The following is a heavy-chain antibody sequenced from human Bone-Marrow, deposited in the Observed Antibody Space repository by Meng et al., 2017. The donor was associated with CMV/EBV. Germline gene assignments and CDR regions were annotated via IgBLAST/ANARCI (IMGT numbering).Heavy chain of an antibody. J-gene: IGHJ6*02. D-gene: IGHD3-3*01. CDR3: ARVTQRGYDFWSGYTNRYYYGMDV. V-gene: IGHV1-69*05. CDR1: GGTFSSYA. CDR2: IIPIFGTA. Sequence: KVSCKASGGTFSSYAISWVRQAPGQGLEWMGGIIPIFGTANYAQKFQGRVTITTDESTSTAYMELSSLRSEDTAVYYCARVTQRGYDFWSGYTNRYYYGMDVWGQGTTVTVSS.